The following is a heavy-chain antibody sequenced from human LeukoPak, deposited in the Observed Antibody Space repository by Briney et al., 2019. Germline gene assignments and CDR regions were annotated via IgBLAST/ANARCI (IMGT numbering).Heavy chain of an antibody. CDR1: GFTFSSYA. CDR2: ISGGGST. CDR3: AVSGRYYGY. J-gene: IGHJ4*02. D-gene: IGHD1-26*01. Sequence: PGGSLRLSRAVSGFTFSSYAMSWVRQAPGKGLEWVSAISGGGSTYYADSVKGRFTISRDNSKNTLSLQMNSLRGEDTAIYYCAVSGRYYGYWGQGTLVTVSS. V-gene: IGHV3-23*01.